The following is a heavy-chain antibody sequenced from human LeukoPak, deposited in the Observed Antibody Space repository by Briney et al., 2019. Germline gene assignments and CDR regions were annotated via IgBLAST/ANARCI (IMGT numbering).Heavy chain of an antibody. D-gene: IGHD5-24*01. CDR2: INQSGST. J-gene: IGHJ3*02. CDR1: GGSFSGYY. Sequence: SETLSLTCAVYGGSFSGYYWSGIRQPPGKGVEWIGEINQSGSTNYNPSLKRRRTISVATYKNQFSLKLSSVPAADTAVYYCARGRTRWARWLQSDAFDIWGQGTMVTVSS. V-gene: IGHV4-34*01. CDR3: ARGRTRWARWLQSDAFDI.